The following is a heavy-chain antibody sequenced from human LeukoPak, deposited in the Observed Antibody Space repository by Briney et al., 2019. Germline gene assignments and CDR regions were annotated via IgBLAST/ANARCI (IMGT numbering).Heavy chain of an antibody. CDR1: GDSISSRSYY. D-gene: IGHD6-13*01. CDR3: ARRPPGYSSSFNWFDP. Sequence: SETLSLTCTVSGDSISSRSYYWGWIRQPPGKGLEWIGSIYYSGSTYYNPSLKSRVTISVNTSKNQFSLKLSSVTAADTAVYYCARRPPGYSSSFNWFDPWGQGTLVTVSS. J-gene: IGHJ5*02. V-gene: IGHV4-39*07. CDR2: IYYSGST.